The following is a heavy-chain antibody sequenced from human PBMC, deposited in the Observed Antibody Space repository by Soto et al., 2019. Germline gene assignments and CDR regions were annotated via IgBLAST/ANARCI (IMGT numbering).Heavy chain of an antibody. D-gene: IGHD3-22*01. Sequence: SLILSCAASGFTLSTYYMGWVRQAPGKGLEWVANINQAGSIKNYVDSVKGRFTISRDNAKNTVYLQMNSLRAEDTAVYYCARTGYYYDTRGYDFDYWGQGTLVTVYS. CDR2: INQAGSIK. CDR3: ARTGYYYDTRGYDFDY. CDR1: GFTLSTYY. V-gene: IGHV3-7*02. J-gene: IGHJ4*02.